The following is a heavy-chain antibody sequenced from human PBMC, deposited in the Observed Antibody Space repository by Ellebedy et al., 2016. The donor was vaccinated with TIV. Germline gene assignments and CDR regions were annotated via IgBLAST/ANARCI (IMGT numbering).Heavy chain of an antibody. CDR1: GFTFSSSV. D-gene: IGHD3-16*01. CDR2: IWYDGSNK. V-gene: IGHV3-33*01. Sequence: PGGSLRLSCAASGFTFSSSVMHWVRQAPGKGLEWVAVIWYDGSNKNYVYSVKGRFTISRDNSKNTLYLQMNSLTAEDTAVYYCTRGYSPNWGSSYAMDVWGQGTTVTVSS. J-gene: IGHJ6*02. CDR3: TRGYSPNWGSSYAMDV.